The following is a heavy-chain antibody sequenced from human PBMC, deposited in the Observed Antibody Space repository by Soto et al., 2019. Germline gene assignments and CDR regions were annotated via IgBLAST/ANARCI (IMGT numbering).Heavy chain of an antibody. J-gene: IGHJ4*02. V-gene: IGHV1-18*01. CDR2: ISAYNGNT. CDR3: ARPVYSSSSKYYFDY. Sequence: ASVKVSCKASGYNFTSYGISWVRQAPGQGLEWMGWISAYNGNTNYAQKLQGRVTMTTDTSTSTAYMELRSLRSDDTAVYYCARPVYSSSSKYYFDYWGQGTLVTVSS. CDR1: GYNFTSYG. D-gene: IGHD6-13*01.